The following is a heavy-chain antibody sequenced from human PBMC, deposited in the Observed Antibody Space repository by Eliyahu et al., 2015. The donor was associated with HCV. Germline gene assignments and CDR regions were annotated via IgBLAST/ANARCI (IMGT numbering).Heavy chain of an antibody. CDR1: VASFSSGSVF. CDR2: IYYSGST. J-gene: IGHJ6*02. Sequence: QLQLQESGPGLVRPSEXLSLICXVSVASFSSGSVFWGWIRQPPGKGLEWIGSIYYSGSTAYNPSLKSRVTINVDTSKTELSVKLTSVTAADTAVYYCARIYGDYAGTVDVWGQGTTVIVSS. CDR3: ARIYGDYAGTVDV. V-gene: IGHV4-39*01. D-gene: IGHD4-17*01.